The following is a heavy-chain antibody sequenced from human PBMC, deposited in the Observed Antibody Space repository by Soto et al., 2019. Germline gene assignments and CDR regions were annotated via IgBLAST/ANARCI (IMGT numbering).Heavy chain of an antibody. CDR2: IYYSGST. Sequence: SETLRLTYTVAEGTSRNYDWSWIRQPPGKGLEWIGYIYYSGSTNYNPSLKSRVTISVDTSKNQFSLKLSSVTAADTAVYYCAKGARYFDWLVDYWGQGILVTVSS. J-gene: IGHJ4*02. V-gene: IGHV4-59*01. CDR1: EGTSRNYD. D-gene: IGHD3-9*01. CDR3: AKGARYFDWLVDY.